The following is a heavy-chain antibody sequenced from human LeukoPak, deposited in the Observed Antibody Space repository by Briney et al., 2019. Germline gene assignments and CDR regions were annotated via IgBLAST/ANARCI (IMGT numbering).Heavy chain of an antibody. V-gene: IGHV3-23*01. J-gene: IGHJ4*02. D-gene: IGHD6-19*01. Sequence: PGGSLRLSCAASEFTFSNSAMSWVRQAPGKGLEWVSAISGGGDKTWYKDSVKGRFTISRGNSKNMLYMQMDSLRAEDTAVYYCAKENGGASSGPYVDYWGQGTLVTVSS. CDR3: AKENGGASSGPYVDY. CDR2: ISGGGDKT. CDR1: EFTFSNSA.